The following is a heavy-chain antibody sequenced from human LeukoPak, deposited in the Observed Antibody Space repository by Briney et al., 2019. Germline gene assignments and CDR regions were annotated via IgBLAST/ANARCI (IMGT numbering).Heavy chain of an antibody. CDR1: GGPISSGDYY. Sequence: SETLSLTCTVSGGPISSGDYYWSWIRQPPGKGLEWIGYIYYSGSTYYNPSLKSRVTISVDTSKNQFSLKLSSVTAADTAVYYCARGGVWLREVDYWGQGTLVTVSS. D-gene: IGHD5-18*01. V-gene: IGHV4-30-4*01. CDR2: IYYSGST. CDR3: ARGGVWLREVDY. J-gene: IGHJ4*02.